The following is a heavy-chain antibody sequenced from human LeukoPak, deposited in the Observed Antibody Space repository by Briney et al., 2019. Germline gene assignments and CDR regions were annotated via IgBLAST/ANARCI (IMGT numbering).Heavy chain of an antibody. Sequence: PSETLSLTCTVSGGSLSSYYWSWIRQPPGKGLEWIGYIYYSGSTNYNPSLKSRVTISVDTSKNQFSLKLSSVTAADTAVYYCARRAYSGSSNYWGQGTLVTVSS. CDR2: IYYSGST. CDR1: GGSLSSYY. V-gene: IGHV4-59*12. CDR3: ARRAYSGSSNY. J-gene: IGHJ4*02. D-gene: IGHD3-10*01.